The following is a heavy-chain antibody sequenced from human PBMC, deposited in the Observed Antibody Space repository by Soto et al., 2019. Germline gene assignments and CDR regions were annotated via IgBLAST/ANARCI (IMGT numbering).Heavy chain of an antibody. Sequence: GGSLSLSCAASGFTFSSYAMSWVRPAPGKGLEWVSAISGSGGSTYYADSVKGRFTISRDNSKNTLYLQMNSLRAEDTAVYYCARSIVVVVAATRAFDIWGQGTMVTVSS. CDR3: ARSIVVVVAATRAFDI. D-gene: IGHD2-15*01. J-gene: IGHJ3*02. CDR1: GFTFSSYA. V-gene: IGHV3-23*01. CDR2: ISGSGGST.